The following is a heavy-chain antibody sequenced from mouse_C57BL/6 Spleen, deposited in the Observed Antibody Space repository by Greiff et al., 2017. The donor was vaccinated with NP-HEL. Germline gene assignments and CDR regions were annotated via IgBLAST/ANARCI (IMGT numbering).Heavy chain of an antibody. Sequence: QVQLQQPGAELVKPGASVKLSCKASGYTFTSYWMHWVKQRPGQGLEWIGMIHPNSGSTNYNEKFKSKATLTVDKSSSTAYMQLSSLTSEDSAVYYCARVGFYYGSSHWYCDVWGTGTTVTVSS. CDR1: GYTFTSYW. V-gene: IGHV1-64*01. CDR2: IHPNSGST. CDR3: ARVGFYYGSSHWYCDV. J-gene: IGHJ1*03. D-gene: IGHD1-1*01.